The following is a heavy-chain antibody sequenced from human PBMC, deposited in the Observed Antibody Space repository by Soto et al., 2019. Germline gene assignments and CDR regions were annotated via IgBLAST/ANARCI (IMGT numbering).Heavy chain of an antibody. V-gene: IGHV1-46*01. Sequence: VASVKVSCKASGYTFTSYYMHWVRQAPGQGLEWMGIVNPSGGSTSYAQKFQGRVTMTRDTSTSTVYMELSSLRSEDTAVYYCARDSSSGDDRWPELFDYWGQGTLVTVSS. CDR1: GYTFTSYY. D-gene: IGHD6-6*01. J-gene: IGHJ4*02. CDR2: VNPSGGST. CDR3: ARDSSSGDDRWPELFDY.